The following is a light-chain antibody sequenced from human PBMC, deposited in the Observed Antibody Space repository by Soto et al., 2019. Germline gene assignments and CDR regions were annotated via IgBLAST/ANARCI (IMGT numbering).Light chain of an antibody. Sequence: EIVLTQSPGTLSLSPGERATLSCRASQSVSSGDLAWYQQKPGQAPRLLIYGASSRATGIPDRFSGSGSGTDFTLTISRLEPEDFAVYYCQQYGNSPLFGQGTKLEIK. J-gene: IGKJ2*01. CDR1: QSVSSGD. CDR3: QQYGNSPL. V-gene: IGKV3-20*01. CDR2: GAS.